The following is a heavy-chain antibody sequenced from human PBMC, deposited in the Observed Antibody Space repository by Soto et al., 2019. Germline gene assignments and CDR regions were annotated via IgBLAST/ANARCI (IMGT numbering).Heavy chain of an antibody. CDR1: GGTFSSYT. V-gene: IGHV1-69*02. Sequence: QVQLVQSGAEVKKPGSSVKVSCKASGGTFSSYTISWVRQAPGQGLEWMVSIIPILGIANYAQKFQGRVTITADNSPSTAYVALTSLRSRHTAGYYWARSIAQRGSGTLVDCWAQGALCTVSS. CDR3: ARSIAQRGSGTLVDC. D-gene: IGHD1-7*01. J-gene: IGHJ4*02. CDR2: IIPILGIA.